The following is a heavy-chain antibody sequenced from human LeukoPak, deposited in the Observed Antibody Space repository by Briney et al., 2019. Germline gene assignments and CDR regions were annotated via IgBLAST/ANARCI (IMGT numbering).Heavy chain of an antibody. CDR1: GFTFSSYA. CDR3: AKVGQPQLIFDY. D-gene: IGHD2-2*01. J-gene: IGHJ4*02. CDR2: ISGSGGST. V-gene: IGHV3-23*01. Sequence: GGSLRLSCAASGFTFSSYAISWVRQAPGKGLEWVSAISGSGGSTYYADSVKGRFTISRDNSKNTLYLQMNSLRAEDTAVYYCAKVGQPQLIFDYWGQGTLVTVSS.